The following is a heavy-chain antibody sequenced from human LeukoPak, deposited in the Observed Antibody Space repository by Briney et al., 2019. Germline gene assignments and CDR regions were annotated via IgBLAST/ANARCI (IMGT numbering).Heavy chain of an antibody. J-gene: IGHJ4*02. CDR3: ARYRITFAGVIVPGRHDY. CDR2: ISAYNGNT. V-gene: IGHV1-18*01. D-gene: IGHD3-16*02. CDR1: GYTFTSYG. Sequence: ASVKVSCKASGYTFTSYGISWVRQAPGQGLEWMGWISAYNGNTNYAQKLQGRVTMTTDTSTSTAYMELRSLRSDDTAVYYCARYRITFAGVIVPGRHDYWGQGTLVTVSS.